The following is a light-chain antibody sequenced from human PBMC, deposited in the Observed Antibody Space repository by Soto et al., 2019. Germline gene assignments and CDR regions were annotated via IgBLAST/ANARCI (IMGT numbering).Light chain of an antibody. CDR1: SSDVGGYNY. CDR3: CSYAGSYTYA. Sequence: QSALTQPRSVSGSPGQSVTISCTGTSSDVGGYNYVSWYQQHPGKAPKFMIYDVNKRPSGVPDRFSGSQSGNTASLTISGLQAEDEADYYCCSYAGSYTYAFGTGTKVTVL. CDR2: DVN. V-gene: IGLV2-11*01. J-gene: IGLJ1*01.